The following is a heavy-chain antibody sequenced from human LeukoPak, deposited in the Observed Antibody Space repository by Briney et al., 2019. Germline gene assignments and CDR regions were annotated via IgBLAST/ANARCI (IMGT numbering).Heavy chain of an antibody. CDR3: AGTGITMVRGVIITYYYYGMDV. Sequence: KPSETLSLTCAVYGGSFSGYYWSWIRQPPGKGLEWIGEINHSGSTNYNPSLKSRVTISVDTSKNQFSLKLSSVTAADTAVYYCAGTGITMVRGVIITYYYYGMDVWGQGTTVTVSS. CDR1: GGSFSGYY. CDR2: INHSGST. V-gene: IGHV4-34*01. D-gene: IGHD3-10*01. J-gene: IGHJ6*02.